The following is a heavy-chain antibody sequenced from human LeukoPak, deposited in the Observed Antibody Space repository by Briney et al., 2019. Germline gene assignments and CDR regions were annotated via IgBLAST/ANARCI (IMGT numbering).Heavy chain of an antibody. CDR3: ARSLVVGATYPYH. CDR1: GSYISSSSYS. J-gene: IGHJ5*02. Sequence: SETLSLTCTVPGSYISSSSYSWGWIRQPPGKGLEWIGNIYYTGTTYSNPSLKGRVTISVDTSKNQFSLKLTSVTAADTAVYYCARSLVVGATYPYHWGQGTLVTVSS. D-gene: IGHD1-26*01. V-gene: IGHV4-39*07. CDR2: IYYTGTT.